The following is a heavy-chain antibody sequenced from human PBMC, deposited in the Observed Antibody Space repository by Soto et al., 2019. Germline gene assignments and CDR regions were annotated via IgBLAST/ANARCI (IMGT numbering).Heavy chain of an antibody. V-gene: IGHV4-30-2*01. D-gene: IGHD3-9*01. CDR1: GGSISSGGYS. Sequence: TLSLTCAVSGGSISSGGYSWSWIRQPPGKGLEWIGYIYHSGSTYYNPSLKSRVTISVDTSKNQFSLKLSSVTAADTAVYYCASGYDILTGYPRGDYYGMDVWGQGTTVTVSS. CDR3: ASGYDILTGYPRGDYYGMDV. CDR2: IYHSGST. J-gene: IGHJ6*02.